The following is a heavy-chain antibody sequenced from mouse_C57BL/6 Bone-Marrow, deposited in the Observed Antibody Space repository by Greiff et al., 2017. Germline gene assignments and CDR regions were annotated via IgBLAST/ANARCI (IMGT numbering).Heavy chain of an antibody. CDR2: IDPSDSYT. J-gene: IGHJ1*03. Sequence: QVQLQQPGAELVKPGASVKLSCKASGYTFTSYWMQWVKQRPGQGLEWIGEIDPSDSYTNYNQKFKGKATLTVDTSSSTAYMQLSSLTSEDSAVYYCARWRWLLRYWYFDVWGTGTTVTVSA. CDR1: GYTFTSYW. CDR3: ARWRWLLRYWYFDV. V-gene: IGHV1-50*01. D-gene: IGHD2-3*01.